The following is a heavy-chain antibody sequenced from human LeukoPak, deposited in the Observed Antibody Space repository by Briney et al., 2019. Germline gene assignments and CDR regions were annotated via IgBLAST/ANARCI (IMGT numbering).Heavy chain of an antibody. V-gene: IGHV4-59*01. D-gene: IGHD3-22*01. Sequence: SSETLSLTCTVSGGSISSYYWSWIRQPPGKGLEWIGYIYYSGSTNYNPSLKSRVTISVDTSKNQFSLKLSSVTAADTAVYYCARGGGGYYYDSSGYYEYFQHWGQGTLVTVSS. J-gene: IGHJ1*01. CDR1: GGSISSYY. CDR2: IYYSGST. CDR3: ARGGGGYYYDSSGYYEYFQH.